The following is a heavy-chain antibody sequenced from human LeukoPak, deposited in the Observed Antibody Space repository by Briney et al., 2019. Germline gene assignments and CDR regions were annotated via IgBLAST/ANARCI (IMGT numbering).Heavy chain of an antibody. CDR2: FDPEEGET. CDR3: AILPLTVVTPLDV. D-gene: IGHD4-23*01. Sequence: ASVKVSCKVSGHSLAELAMHWVRQAPGKGLGWVGGFDPEEGETFYAQEVLGRVSMTEDTSTDTAYMELSSLTSEDTAVYYCAILPLTVVTPLDVWGQGTTVTVS. V-gene: IGHV1-24*01. CDR1: GHSLAELA. J-gene: IGHJ6*02.